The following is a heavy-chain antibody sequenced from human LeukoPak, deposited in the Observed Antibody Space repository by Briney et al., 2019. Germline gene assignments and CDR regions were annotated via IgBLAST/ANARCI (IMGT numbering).Heavy chain of an antibody. Sequence: PSETLSLTCAVYGGSFSGYYWSWIRQPPGKGLEWIGEINHSGSTNYNPSLKSRVTISVDTSKNQFSLKLSSVTAADTAVYYCARGRMQLWYHPFDYWGQGTLVTVSS. CDR3: ARGRMQLWYHPFDY. CDR1: GGSFSGYY. V-gene: IGHV4-34*01. J-gene: IGHJ4*01. CDR2: INHSGST. D-gene: IGHD5-18*01.